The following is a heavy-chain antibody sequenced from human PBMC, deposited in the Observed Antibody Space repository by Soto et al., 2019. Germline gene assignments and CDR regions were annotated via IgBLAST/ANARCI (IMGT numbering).Heavy chain of an antibody. J-gene: IGHJ6*02. V-gene: IGHV5-10-1*01. CDR2: IGPSDSYT. CDR3: ARLAMASRRGYYGMDV. D-gene: IGHD3-16*01. Sequence: EVQLVQSGAEVKKPGESLRISCKGSGYSFTSYWITWVRQMPGKGLEWMGRIGPSDSYTNYSPSFQGHVTISADKSISTAYLQWSSLKASDPAMYYCARLAMASRRGYYGMDVWGQGTTVTVSS. CDR1: GYSFTSYW.